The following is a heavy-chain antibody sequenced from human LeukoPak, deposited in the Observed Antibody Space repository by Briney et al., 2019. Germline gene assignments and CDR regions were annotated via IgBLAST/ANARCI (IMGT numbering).Heavy chain of an antibody. J-gene: IGHJ4*02. V-gene: IGHV3-23*01. CDR3: AKEGYSYGPNTLDY. CDR1: GLTFSSYG. D-gene: IGHD5-18*01. CDR2: ISGSGGST. Sequence: GGSLRLSCAASGLTFSSYGMSWVRQAPGKGLEWVSAISGSGGSTYYADSVKGRFTISRDNSKNTLYLQMNSLRAEDTAVYYCAKEGYSYGPNTLDYWGQGTLVTVSS.